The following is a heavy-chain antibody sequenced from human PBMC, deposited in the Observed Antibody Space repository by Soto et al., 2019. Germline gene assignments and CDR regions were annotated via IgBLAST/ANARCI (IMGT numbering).Heavy chain of an antibody. Sequence: QVQLVESGGGVVQPGRSLRLTCAASGFTFSSYGMHWVRQAPGKGLEWVAVISYDGSNKYYADSVKGRFTISRDNSRNTLYLQMNSLRAEDTAVYYCAKARQWLASPENFQHWVEGSLVTVSS. J-gene: IGHJ1*01. V-gene: IGHV3-30*18. D-gene: IGHD6-19*01. CDR1: GFTFSSYG. CDR3: AKARQWLASPENFQH. CDR2: ISYDGSNK.